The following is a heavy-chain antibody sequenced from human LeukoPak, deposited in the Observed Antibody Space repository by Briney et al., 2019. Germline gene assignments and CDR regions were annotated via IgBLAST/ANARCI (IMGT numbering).Heavy chain of an antibody. CDR3: ARDPDYSNYGSDY. CDR1: GGSISSGSYY. J-gene: IGHJ4*02. Sequence: PSETLSLTCTVSGGSISSGSYYWSWTRQPAGKGLEWIGRIYTSGSTNYNPSLKSRVTISVDTSKNQFSLKLSSVTAADTAVYYCARDPDYSNYGSDYWGQGTLVTVSS. D-gene: IGHD4-11*01. CDR2: IYTSGST. V-gene: IGHV4-61*02.